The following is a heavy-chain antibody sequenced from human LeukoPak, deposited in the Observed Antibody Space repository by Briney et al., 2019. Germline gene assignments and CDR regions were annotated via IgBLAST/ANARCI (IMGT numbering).Heavy chain of an antibody. Sequence: SETLSLTCTVSGGSVSSGSYYWSWIRQPPGKGLEWIGYVYYSGSTNYNPSLKSRVTISVDTSKNQFSLKLSSVTAADTAVYYCARDCIRDYSNANYYYGMDVWGQGTTVTVSS. V-gene: IGHV4-61*01. D-gene: IGHD4-11*01. J-gene: IGHJ6*02. CDR3: ARDCIRDYSNANYYYGMDV. CDR1: GGSVSSGSYY. CDR2: VYYSGST.